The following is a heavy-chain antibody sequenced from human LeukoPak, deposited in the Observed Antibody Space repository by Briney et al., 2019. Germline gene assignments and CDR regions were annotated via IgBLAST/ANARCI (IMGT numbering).Heavy chain of an antibody. Sequence: GESLKISCKGSGYSFTSYWIGWVRQMPGKGLEWMGIIYPGDSDTRYSPSFQGQVTISADKSISAAYLQWSSLKASDTAMYYCATPYPREYCSSTTCYFNYWGQGTLVTVSS. J-gene: IGHJ4*02. CDR1: GYSFTSYW. CDR2: IYPGDSDT. D-gene: IGHD2-2*01. V-gene: IGHV5-51*01. CDR3: ATPYPREYCSSTTCYFNY.